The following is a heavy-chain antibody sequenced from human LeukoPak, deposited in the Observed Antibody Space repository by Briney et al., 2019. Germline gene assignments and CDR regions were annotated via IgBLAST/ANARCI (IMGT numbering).Heavy chain of an antibody. D-gene: IGHD3-3*01. CDR3: ARADPTLSWEWLLTF. Sequence: PSQTLSLTCTVSGGSISSSSYYWGWIRQPPGKGLEWIGSIYYSGTTYYNPSLKSRVTISVDTSKTQFFLKLSSVTAADTAVYYCARADPTLSWEWLLTFWGQGTLVTVSS. V-gene: IGHV4-39*01. J-gene: IGHJ4*02. CDR1: GGSISSSSYY. CDR2: IYYSGTT.